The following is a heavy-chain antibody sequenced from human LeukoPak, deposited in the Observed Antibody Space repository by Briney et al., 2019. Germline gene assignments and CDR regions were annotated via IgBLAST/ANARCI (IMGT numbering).Heavy chain of an antibody. V-gene: IGHV1-8*01. CDR3: ARAPQLAQVLPYNWFDP. CDR2: MNPNSGNT. Sequence: ASVKVSCKASGYTFTSYDINWVRQATGQGLEWMGWMNPNSGNTGYAQKFQGRVTMTRNTSISTAYMELSRLRSDDTAVYYCARAPQLAQVLPYNWFDPWGQGTLVTVSS. D-gene: IGHD6-6*01. J-gene: IGHJ5*02. CDR1: GYTFTSYD.